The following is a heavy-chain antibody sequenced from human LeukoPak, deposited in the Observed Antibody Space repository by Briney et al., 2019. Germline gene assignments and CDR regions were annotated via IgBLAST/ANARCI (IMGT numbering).Heavy chain of an antibody. CDR2: ISAYNGNT. D-gene: IGHD2-2*02. Sequence: ASVKVSCKASGYTFASYGISWVRQAPGQGLEWMGWISAYNGNTNYAQKFQGRVTMTEDTSTDTAYMELSSLRSEDTAVYYCATFDCSSTSCYTDYYYYMDVWFKGTKVSVSS. CDR1: GYTFASYG. J-gene: IGHJ6*03. CDR3: ATFDCSSTSCYTDYYYYMDV. V-gene: IGHV1-18*01.